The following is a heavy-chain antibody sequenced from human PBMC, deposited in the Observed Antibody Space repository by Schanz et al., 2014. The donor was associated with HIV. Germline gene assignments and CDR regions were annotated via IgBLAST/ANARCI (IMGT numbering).Heavy chain of an antibody. Sequence: EVQLVESGGGLIQPGGSLRLSCAASGFTVSSSHMSWVRQAPGKGLEWVSAISGSGGITYYADSVKGRFTISRDNSKNTLYLQMNSLRAEDTAVYYCARGEAITYYYHYYGMDVWGQGTTVTVSS. CDR1: GFTVSSSH. CDR2: SGSGGIT. D-gene: IGHD1-20*01. V-gene: IGHV3-53*01. CDR3: ARGEAITYYYHYYGMDV. J-gene: IGHJ6*02.